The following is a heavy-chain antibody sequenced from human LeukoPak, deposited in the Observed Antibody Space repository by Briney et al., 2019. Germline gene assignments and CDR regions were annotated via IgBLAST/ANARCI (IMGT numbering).Heavy chain of an antibody. CDR2: ISFDGTNK. V-gene: IGHV3-30*04. CDR3: AADYGDYEPIDY. D-gene: IGHD4-17*01. J-gene: IGHJ4*02. CDR1: GVTLSNYA. Sequence: GGSLRHSCTASGVTLSNYAMHWVRRPPGRGLEWVAVISFDGTNKYYGDSVEGRFSVSRDNSKNTLYLQMDSLRPDDTAIYYCAADYGDYEPIDYWGQGTLVTVSS.